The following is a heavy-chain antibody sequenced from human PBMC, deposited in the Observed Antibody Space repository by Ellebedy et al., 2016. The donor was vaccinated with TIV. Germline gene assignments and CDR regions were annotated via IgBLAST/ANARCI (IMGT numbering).Heavy chain of an antibody. Sequence: PGGSLRLSCAASGFTFSSYSINWVRQAPGKGLEWVSYISSISSTIYYADSVKGRFTISIDNAKNSLYLQMNSLRDEDTAVYYCARCRSSGSCYYYYGMDVWGQGTTVTVSS. CDR2: ISSISSTI. CDR3: ARCRSSGSCYYYYGMDV. D-gene: IGHD2-15*01. CDR1: GFTFSSYS. V-gene: IGHV3-48*02. J-gene: IGHJ6*02.